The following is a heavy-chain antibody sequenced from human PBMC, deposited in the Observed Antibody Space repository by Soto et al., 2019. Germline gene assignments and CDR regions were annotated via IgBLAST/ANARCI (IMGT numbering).Heavy chain of an antibody. J-gene: IGHJ6*02. CDR3: ARRSVSGSPYGMDV. V-gene: IGHV1-69*13. CDR1: GGTFSSYA. CDR2: IIPIFGTA. D-gene: IGHD3-10*01. Sequence: ASVKVSCKASGGTFSSYAISWVRQAPGQGLEWMGGIIPIFGTANYAQKFQGRVTITADESTSTAYMELSSLRSEDAAVYYCARRSVSGSPYGMDVWGQGTTVTVSS.